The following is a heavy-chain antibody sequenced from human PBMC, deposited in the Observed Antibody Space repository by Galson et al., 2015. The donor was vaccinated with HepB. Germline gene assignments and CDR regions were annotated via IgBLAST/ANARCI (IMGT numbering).Heavy chain of an antibody. CDR1: GFTFSSYS. CDR2: ISSSSSYI. J-gene: IGHJ4*02. V-gene: IGHV3-21*01. Sequence: SLRLSCAASGFTFSSYSMNWVRQAPGKGLEWVSSISSSSSYIYYADSVKGRFTISRDNAKNSLYLQMNSLRAEDTAVYYCARDGDEVVVAAAPIDYWGQGTLVTVSS. D-gene: IGHD2-15*01. CDR3: ARDGDEVVVAAAPIDY.